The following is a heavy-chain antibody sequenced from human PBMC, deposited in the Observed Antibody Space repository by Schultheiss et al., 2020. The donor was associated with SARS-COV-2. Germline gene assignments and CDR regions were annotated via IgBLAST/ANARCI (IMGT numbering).Heavy chain of an antibody. V-gene: IGHV3-33*01. CDR3: ARGPPELFETTTRGMDV. CDR1: GFTFSSYG. Sequence: GESLKISCAASGFTFSSYGMHWVRQAPGKGLEWVAVIWYDGSNKYYADSVKGRFTISRDNSKNTLYLQMNSLRAEDTAVYYCARGPPELFETTTRGMDVWGQGTTVTVSS. CDR2: IWYDGSNK. J-gene: IGHJ6*02. D-gene: IGHD4-17*01.